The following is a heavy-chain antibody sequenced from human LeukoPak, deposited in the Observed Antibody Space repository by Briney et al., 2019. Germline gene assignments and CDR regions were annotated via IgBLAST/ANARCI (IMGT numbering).Heavy chain of an antibody. D-gene: IGHD3-10*01. CDR1: GGSISSGSYY. V-gene: IGHV4-61*02. J-gene: IGHJ4*02. CDR2: IYTSGST. Sequence: SQTLSLTCTVSGGSISSGSYYWSWIRQPAGKGLEWIGRIYTSGSTNYNPSLKSRVTISVDTSKNQFSLKLSSVTAADTAVYYCARDRLLWFGGPYYFDYWGQGTLVTVSS. CDR3: ARDRLLWFGGPYYFDY.